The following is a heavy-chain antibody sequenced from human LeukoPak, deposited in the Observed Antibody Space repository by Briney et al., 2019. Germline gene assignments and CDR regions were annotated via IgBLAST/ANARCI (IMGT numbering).Heavy chain of an antibody. CDR2: ISAYNGNT. D-gene: IGHD2-2*01. J-gene: IGHJ4*02. Sequence: GASVKVSCKASGYTSTSYGISWVRQAPGQGLEWMGWISAYNGNTNYAQKLQGRVTMTTDTSTSTAYMELRSLRSDDTAVYYCARDIVVVPAAWEYFDYWGQGTLVTVSS. CDR3: ARDIVVVPAAWEYFDY. V-gene: IGHV1-18*01. CDR1: GYTSTSYG.